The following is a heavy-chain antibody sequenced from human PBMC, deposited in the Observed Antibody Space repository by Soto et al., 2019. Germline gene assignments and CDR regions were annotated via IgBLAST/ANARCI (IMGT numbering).Heavy chain of an antibody. CDR3: AGGGYEYRY. D-gene: IGHD5-12*01. CDR1: GFTLSDHY. Sequence: EVQVVESGGGLVQPGGSLRLSCAASGFTLSDHYMDWVRQAPGKGLEWVGRTKNKGNSYTTEYAASVKGRFTISRDDSKNSVYLHMNSLKSEDTAVYYCAGGGYEYRYWGQGTLVTVSS. CDR2: TKNKGNSYTT. V-gene: IGHV3-72*01. J-gene: IGHJ4*02.